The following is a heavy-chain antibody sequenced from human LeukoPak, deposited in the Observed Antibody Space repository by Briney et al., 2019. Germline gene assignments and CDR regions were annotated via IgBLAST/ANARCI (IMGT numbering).Heavy chain of an antibody. CDR1: GFTFSSYA. Sequence: GGSLRLSCAASGFTFSSYAMSWVRQAPGKGLEWVSAISGSGGSTYYADSVKGRFTISRDNSKNTLYLQMNSLRAEDAAVYYCAKDELDYGGNYRPHWDQGTLVTVSS. CDR3: AKDELDYGGNYRPH. J-gene: IGHJ4*02. D-gene: IGHD4-17*01. V-gene: IGHV3-23*01. CDR2: ISGSGGST.